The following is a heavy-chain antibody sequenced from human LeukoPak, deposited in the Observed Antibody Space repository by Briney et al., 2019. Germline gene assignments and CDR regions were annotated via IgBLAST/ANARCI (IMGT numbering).Heavy chain of an antibody. V-gene: IGHV3-30-3*01. D-gene: IGHD6-19*01. Sequence: QPGRSLRLSCAASGFTFSSYAMHWVRQAPGKELEWVAVISYDGSNKYYADSVKGRFTISRDNSKNTLYLQMNSLRAEDTAVYYCARVTSGWEPDAFDIWGQGTMVTVSS. CDR2: ISYDGSNK. J-gene: IGHJ3*02. CDR3: ARVTSGWEPDAFDI. CDR1: GFTFSSYA.